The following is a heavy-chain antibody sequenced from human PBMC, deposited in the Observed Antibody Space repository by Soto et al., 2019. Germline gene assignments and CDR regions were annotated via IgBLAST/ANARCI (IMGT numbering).Heavy chain of an antibody. D-gene: IGHD3-10*01. CDR1: GGTFNTYA. CDR2: ISPMFGAA. J-gene: IGHJ4*02. V-gene: IGHV1-69*19. CDR3: AREVQVHTPAFVY. Sequence: QVQLVQSGAEMKKPGSSVTVSCQSSGGTFNTYAMNWVRQAPGQGPEWMGDISPMFGAANYAPKFKGRVTITADESTGTSYMQLSSLTSEDTALYFCAREVQVHTPAFVYWGQGTLVTVSS.